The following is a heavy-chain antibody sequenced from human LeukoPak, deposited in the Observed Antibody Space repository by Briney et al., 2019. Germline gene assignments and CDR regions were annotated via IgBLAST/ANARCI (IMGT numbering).Heavy chain of an antibody. D-gene: IGHD5-18*01. CDR3: ARDQGLTAPPPYGLDV. V-gene: IGHV1-69*04. CDR1: GGTFSSSA. Sequence: ASVKVSCKTSGGTFSSSAITWVRQAPGQGLEWMGRIIPVLNITTYAQKFQGRVTITADTSTSTVYMELSSLRSEETAVYYCARDQGLTAPPPYGLDVWGEGTTVIVSS. CDR2: IIPVLNIT. J-gene: IGHJ6*04.